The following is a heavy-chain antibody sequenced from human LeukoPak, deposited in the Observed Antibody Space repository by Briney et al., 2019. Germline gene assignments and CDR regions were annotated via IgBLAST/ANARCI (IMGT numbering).Heavy chain of an antibody. CDR1: GFTFSSYG. CDR2: ISYDGSNK. CDR3: ARDLYDILTGYCSPLDY. J-gene: IGHJ4*02. D-gene: IGHD3-9*01. Sequence: GRSLRLSCAASGFTFSSYGMHWVRQAPGKGLEWVAVISYDGSNKYYADSVKGRFTISRDNSKNTLYLQMNSLRAEDTAVYYCARDLYDILTGYCSPLDYWGQGTLVTVSS. V-gene: IGHV3-30*03.